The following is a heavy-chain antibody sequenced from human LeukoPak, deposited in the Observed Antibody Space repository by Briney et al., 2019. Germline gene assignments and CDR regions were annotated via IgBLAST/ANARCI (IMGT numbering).Heavy chain of an antibody. D-gene: IGHD3-22*01. CDR1: GYTFTSYY. J-gene: IGHJ4*02. CDR3: ARENGRDYYDSSGYFDY. V-gene: IGHV1-46*01. Sequence: ASVKVSCKSSGYTFTSYYMYWVRQAPGQGLEWMGIINPSGGSTSYAQKFQGRVTMTRDTPTSTVYMELSRLRSDDTAVYYCARENGRDYYDSSGYFDYWGQGTLVTVSS. CDR2: INPSGGST.